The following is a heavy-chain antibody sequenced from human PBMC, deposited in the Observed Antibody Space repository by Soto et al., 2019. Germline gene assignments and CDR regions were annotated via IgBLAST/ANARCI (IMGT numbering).Heavy chain of an antibody. CDR2: ISRSSSYT. D-gene: IGHD3-10*01. CDR3: ARVEGRGARGNEDV. Sequence: EVQLVESGGGLVKPGGSLRLSCAASGFTFSSYSMNWVRQAPGKGLEWVSSISRSSSYTNYADSVNGRFTISRDNAKNSLYLKLNSLRAEDTAVYYCARVEGRGARGNEDVWGQGTTVTVSS. CDR1: GFTFSSYS. V-gene: IGHV3-21*01. J-gene: IGHJ6*02.